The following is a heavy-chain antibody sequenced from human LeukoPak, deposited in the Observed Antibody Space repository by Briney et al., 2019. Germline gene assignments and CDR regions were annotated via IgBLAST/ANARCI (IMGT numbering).Heavy chain of an antibody. J-gene: IGHJ1*01. Sequence: ASVKVSCKASGYTFTGYYLHWVRQAPGQGLDWMGWINPNSGGTTYAQNFKGRVTMTWDTSISTAYMELSRLRSDDTAVYYCAREWELLRKYLYHWGQRTLVTVSS. CDR1: GYTFTGYY. CDR3: AREWELLRKYLYH. D-gene: IGHD1-26*01. CDR2: INPNSGGT. V-gene: IGHV1-2*02.